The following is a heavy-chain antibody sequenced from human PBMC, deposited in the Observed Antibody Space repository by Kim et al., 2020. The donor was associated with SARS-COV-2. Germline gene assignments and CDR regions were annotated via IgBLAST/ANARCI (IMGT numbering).Heavy chain of an antibody. CDR3: AKDLYKYGSGSYLDY. CDR1: GFSFSTYG. CDR2: ISYDGSNE. Sequence: GGSLRLSCAASGFSFSTYGMHWVRQAPGKGLEWVAVISYDGSNEYYADSVKGRFAISRDNSKNTLYLQMNSLRAEDTAVYYCAKDLYKYGSGSYLDYWGQGTLVTVSS. J-gene: IGHJ4*02. V-gene: IGHV3-30*18. D-gene: IGHD3-10*01.